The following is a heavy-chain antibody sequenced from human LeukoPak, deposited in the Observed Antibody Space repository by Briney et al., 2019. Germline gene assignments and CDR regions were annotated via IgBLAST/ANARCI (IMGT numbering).Heavy chain of an antibody. D-gene: IGHD6-13*01. J-gene: IGHJ4*02. CDR2: IWYDGSNK. V-gene: IGHV3-33*01. Sequence: PGGSLRLSCAASGFTFSSYGMHWVRQAPGKGLEWVVVIWYDGSNKYYADSVKGRFTISRDNSKNTLYLQMNSLRAEDTAVYYCARDPSSSWYGTFDYWGQGTLVTVSS. CDR1: GFTFSSYG. CDR3: ARDPSSSWYGTFDY.